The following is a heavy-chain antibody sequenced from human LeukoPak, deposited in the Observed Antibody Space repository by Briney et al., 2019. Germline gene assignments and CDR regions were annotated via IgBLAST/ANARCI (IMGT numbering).Heavy chain of an antibody. CDR1: GFTFRGYW. J-gene: IGHJ4*02. D-gene: IGHD6-6*01. Sequence: GGSLRLSCAASGFTFRGYWMSWVRQAPGKGLEWVANIKEDGSEKYYVDSVKGRLTISRDNAKNSLNLQMDSLRVEDTAVYYCTRGDSSSKIDYWGQGTLVTVSS. V-gene: IGHV3-7*01. CDR2: IKEDGSEK. CDR3: TRGDSSSKIDY.